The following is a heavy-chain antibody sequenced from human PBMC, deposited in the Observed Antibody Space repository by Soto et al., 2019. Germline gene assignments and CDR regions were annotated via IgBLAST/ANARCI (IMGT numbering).Heavy chain of an antibody. J-gene: IGHJ4*02. V-gene: IGHV4-34*01. D-gene: IGHD3-3*01. CDR1: GGSFSGYY. CDR2: INHSGST. Sequence: QVQLQQWGAGLLKPSETLSLTCAVYGGSFSGYYWSWIRQPPGKGLEWIGEINHSGSTNYNPSLKSRVTISVDTSKNQFSLKLSSVTASDTAVYYCARGRTGGGYYLKTSIYYFDYWGQGTLVTVSS. CDR3: ARGRTGGGYYLKTSIYYFDY.